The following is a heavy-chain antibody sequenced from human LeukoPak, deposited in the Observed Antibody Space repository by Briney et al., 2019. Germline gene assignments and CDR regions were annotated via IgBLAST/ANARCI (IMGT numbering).Heavy chain of an antibody. CDR3: ARQGYDSSGYYYVGY. D-gene: IGHD3-22*01. Sequence: GESQKISCKGSGYSFTSYWIGWVRQMPGKGLEWMGIIYPGDSDTRYSPSFQGQVTISADKSISTAYLQWSSLKASDTAMYYCARQGYDSSGYYYVGYWGQGTLVTVSS. J-gene: IGHJ4*02. V-gene: IGHV5-51*01. CDR1: GYSFTSYW. CDR2: IYPGDSDT.